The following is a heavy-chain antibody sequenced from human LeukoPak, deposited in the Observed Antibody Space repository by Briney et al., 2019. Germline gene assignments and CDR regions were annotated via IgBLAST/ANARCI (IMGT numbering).Heavy chain of an antibody. D-gene: IGHD3-22*01. Sequence: SETLSLTCTVSGGSISSSSYYWGWIRQPPGKGLEWIGSIYYSGSTYYNLSLKSRVTISVDTSKNQFSLKLSSVTAADTAVYYCARSYYYDSSGYRIWRWADAFDIWGQGTMVTVSS. CDR2: IYYSGST. V-gene: IGHV4-39*01. CDR1: GGSISSSSYY. CDR3: ARSYYYDSSGYRIWRWADAFDI. J-gene: IGHJ3*02.